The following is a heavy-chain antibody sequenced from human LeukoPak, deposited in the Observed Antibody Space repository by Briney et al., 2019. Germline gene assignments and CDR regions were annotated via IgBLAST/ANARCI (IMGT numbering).Heavy chain of an antibody. CDR3: ARCPTSPAGILAWIDP. CDR2: ISAYNGNT. J-gene: IGHJ5*02. D-gene: IGHD2-2*01. CDR1: GYTFTSYG. Sequence: ASVKVSCKASGYTFTSYGISWVRQAPGQGLEWMGWISAYNGNTNYAQKLQGRVTMTTDTSTSTELRSLRSDDTAVYYCARCPTSPAGILAWIDPWGQGALVTVSS. V-gene: IGHV1-18*01.